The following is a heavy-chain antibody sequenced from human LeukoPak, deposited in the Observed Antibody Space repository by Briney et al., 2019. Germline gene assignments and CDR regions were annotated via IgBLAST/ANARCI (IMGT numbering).Heavy chain of an antibody. J-gene: IGHJ6*04. Sequence: SGTLSLTCAVSGGSISSSNWWSWVRQPPGKGLEWIGEIYHSGSTNYNPSLKSRVTTSVDKSKNQFSLKLSSVTAADTAVYYCARPRLYCSSTSCPSYYGMDVWDKGTTVTVSS. CDR1: GGSISSSNW. CDR3: ARPRLYCSSTSCPSYYGMDV. CDR2: IYHSGST. V-gene: IGHV4-4*02. D-gene: IGHD2-2*01.